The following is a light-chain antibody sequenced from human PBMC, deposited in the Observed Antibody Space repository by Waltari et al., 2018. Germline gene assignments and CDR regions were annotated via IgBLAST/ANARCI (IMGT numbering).Light chain of an antibody. CDR1: QSVLYTYNFKNY. CDR3: QQYYSTPYT. V-gene: IGKV4-1*01. CDR2: WAS. Sequence: DIVMTQSPASLAVSLGERATINCKTSQSVLYTYNFKNYLTWYQQKPGPPPKRLIYWASIRKSGVPDRFRGSGSGTDFTLTISSLQAEDVAVYYCQQYYSTPYTFGQGTKLEIK. J-gene: IGKJ2*01.